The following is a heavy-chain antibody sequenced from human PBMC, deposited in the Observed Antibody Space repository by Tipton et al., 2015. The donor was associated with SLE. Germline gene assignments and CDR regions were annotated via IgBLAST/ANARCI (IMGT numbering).Heavy chain of an antibody. D-gene: IGHD7-27*01. CDR1: GFTFSSYA. Sequence: SLRLSCAASGFTFSSYAMHWVRQAPGKGLEWVAVISYDGSNKYYADSVKGRFTISRDNSKNTLYLQMNGLRAEDTAVYYCARGPPGYFDYWGQGTLVTVSS. V-gene: IGHV3-30*04. CDR2: ISYDGSNK. CDR3: ARGPPGYFDY. J-gene: IGHJ4*02.